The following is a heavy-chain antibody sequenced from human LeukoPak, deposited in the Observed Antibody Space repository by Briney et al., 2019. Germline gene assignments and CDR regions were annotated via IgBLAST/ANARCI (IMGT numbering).Heavy chain of an antibody. CDR2: IYYSGST. V-gene: IGHV4-59*08. J-gene: IGHJ6*02. CDR3: ARLPTYDFWSGYLYGMDV. D-gene: IGHD3-3*01. Sequence: PSETLSLTCTVSGGSISSYYWNWIRQPPGKGLEWIGYIYYSGSTNYNPSLKSRVTISVDTSKNQFSLKLSSVTAADTAVYYCARLPTYDFWSGYLYGMDVWGQGTTVTVSS. CDR1: GGSISSYY.